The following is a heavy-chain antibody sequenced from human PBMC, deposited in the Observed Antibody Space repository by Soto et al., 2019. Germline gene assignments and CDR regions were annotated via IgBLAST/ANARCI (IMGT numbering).Heavy chain of an antibody. D-gene: IGHD2-15*01. Sequence: QVQLVQSGAEVKKPGSSVKVSCKASGGTFSSYTISGVRQAPGQGLEWMGRIIPILGIANYAQKFQGRVTITADKSTSTAYMELSSLRSEDTAVYYCANGGGNWFDPWGQGTLVTVSS. CDR3: ANGGGNWFDP. CDR1: GGTFSSYT. V-gene: IGHV1-69*02. J-gene: IGHJ5*02. CDR2: IIPILGIA.